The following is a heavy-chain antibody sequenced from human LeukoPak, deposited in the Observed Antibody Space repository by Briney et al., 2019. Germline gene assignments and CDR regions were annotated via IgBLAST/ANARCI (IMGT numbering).Heavy chain of an antibody. Sequence: SETLSLTCTVSGGSVSYYYWSWIRQPPGKGLEWIGYIYHSGSTYYNPSLKSRVTISVDRSKNQFSLKLSSVTAADTAVYYCARGALYCSSTSCYTPPFDYWGQGTLVIVSS. CDR2: IYHSGST. J-gene: IGHJ4*02. D-gene: IGHD2-2*02. V-gene: IGHV4-59*02. CDR3: ARGALYCSSTSCYTPPFDY. CDR1: GGSVSYYY.